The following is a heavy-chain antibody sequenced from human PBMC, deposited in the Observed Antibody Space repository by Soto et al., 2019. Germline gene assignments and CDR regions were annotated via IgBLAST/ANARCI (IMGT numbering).Heavy chain of an antibody. CDR1: GFAFSTYE. J-gene: IGHJ5*02. V-gene: IGHV3-48*03. Sequence: GGSLRLSCAASGFAFSTYEMNWVRQAPGKGLEWVSKISSSSSSTFYADSVKGRFIISRDNAKNSLSLQMNSLRAEDTAVYYCTRRVIVPVAETIPDYFDPWGQGTLVTVYS. CDR2: ISSSSSST. CDR3: TRRVIVPVAETIPDYFDP. D-gene: IGHD2-2*02.